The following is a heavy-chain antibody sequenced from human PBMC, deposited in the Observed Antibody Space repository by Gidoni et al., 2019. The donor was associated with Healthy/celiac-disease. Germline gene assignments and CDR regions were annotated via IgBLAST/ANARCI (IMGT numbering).Heavy chain of an antibody. D-gene: IGHD2-8*01. V-gene: IGHV3-15*01. J-gene: IGHJ4*02. Sequence: EVHLVESGGGVVKPGGSRRLSCAASGFTFSNAWMSWVRQAPGNGLEWVGRIKSKPDGGKTDYAAPVTGRFTISRDDSKNTLYLQMNSLKTEDAAVYYCTTEGVYAAGYWGQGTLVTVSS. CDR1: GFTFSNAW. CDR2: IKSKPDGGKT. CDR3: TTEGVYAAGY.